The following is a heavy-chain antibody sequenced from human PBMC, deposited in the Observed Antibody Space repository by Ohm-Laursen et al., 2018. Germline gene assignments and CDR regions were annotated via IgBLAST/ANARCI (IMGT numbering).Heavy chain of an antibody. V-gene: IGHV3-66*01. Sequence: SLRLSCAASGFTVSSNYMSWVRQAPGKGLEWVSVIYSGGSTYYADSVKGRFTISRDNSKNTLYLQMNSLRAEDTALYFCARDRGAVPGSHFDYWGQGTLVTVSS. D-gene: IGHD6-19*01. J-gene: IGHJ4*02. CDR2: IYSGGST. CDR1: GFTVSSNY. CDR3: ARDRGAVPGSHFDY.